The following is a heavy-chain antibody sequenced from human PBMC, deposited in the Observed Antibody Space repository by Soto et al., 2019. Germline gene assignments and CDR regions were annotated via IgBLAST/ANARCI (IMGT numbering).Heavy chain of an antibody. CDR2: ISSSSSYI. Sequence: GGSLRLSCAASGFTFSSYSMNWVRQAPGKGLEWVSSISSSSSYIYYADSVKGRFTISRDNSKNTLYLQMNSLRAEDTAVYYCARDLDDFWSGYYGHENYYGMDVWGQGTTVTVSS. CDR1: GFTFSSYS. CDR3: ARDLDDFWSGYYGHENYYGMDV. D-gene: IGHD3-3*01. V-gene: IGHV3-21*01. J-gene: IGHJ6*02.